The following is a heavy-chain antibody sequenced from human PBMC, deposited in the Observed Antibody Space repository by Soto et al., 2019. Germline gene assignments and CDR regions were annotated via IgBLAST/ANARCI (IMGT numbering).Heavy chain of an antibody. D-gene: IGHD3-10*01. J-gene: IGHJ6*02. CDR2: IDPSDSYT. Sequence: GESLKISCKGSGYSFTSYWISWVRQMPGKGLEWMGRIDPSDSYTNYSPSFQGHVTISADKSISTAYLQWSSLKASDTAMYYCARISLSGFGDSYYYGMDVWGQGTTVTVSS. CDR3: ARISLSGFGDSYYYGMDV. V-gene: IGHV5-10-1*01. CDR1: GYSFTSYW.